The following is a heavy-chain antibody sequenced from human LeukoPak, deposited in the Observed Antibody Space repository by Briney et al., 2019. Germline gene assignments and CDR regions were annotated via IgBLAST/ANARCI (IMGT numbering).Heavy chain of an antibody. D-gene: IGHD4-17*01. CDR2: INWNGGST. CDR3: TRDENSAVPTFRFDH. V-gene: IGHV3-20*04. Sequence: GGSLRLSCAGSGYIFDDYGMRWVRQAPGKGLEWVAGINWNGGSTGYAASVKGRCTISRDNAKNSLYLQMSSLRAEDTAVYYCTRDENSAVPTFRFDHWGQGTLVTVSS. CDR1: GYIFDDYG. J-gene: IGHJ4*02.